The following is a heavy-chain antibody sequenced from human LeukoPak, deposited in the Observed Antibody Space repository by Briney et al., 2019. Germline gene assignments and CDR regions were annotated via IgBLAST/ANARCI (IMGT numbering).Heavy chain of an antibody. CDR3: ARRPSYDFWSGYSVYYFDY. J-gene: IGHJ4*02. CDR2: IYYSGST. V-gene: IGHV4-34*01. CDR1: GGSFSGYY. D-gene: IGHD3-3*01. Sequence: SETLSLTCAVYGGSFSGYYWGWIRQPPGKGLEWIGTIYYSGSTNYNPSLKSRVTMSVDTSKNQFSLKLSSVTAADTAVYYCARRPSYDFWSGYSVYYFDYWGQGTLVTVSS.